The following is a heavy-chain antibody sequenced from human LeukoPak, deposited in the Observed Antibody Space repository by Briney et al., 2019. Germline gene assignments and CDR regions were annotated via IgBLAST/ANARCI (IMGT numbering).Heavy chain of an antibody. CDR3: AKDLDYGVVRGVIIHYYYYMDV. J-gene: IGHJ6*03. CDR2: ISYDGSNK. V-gene: IGHV3-30*18. Sequence: GGSLRLSCAASGFTFSSYGMHWVRQAPGKGLEWVAVISYDGSNKYYADSVKGRFTISRDNSKSTLYLQMNSLRAEDTAVYYCAKDLDYGVVRGVIIHYYYYMDVWGKGTTVTISS. CDR1: GFTFSSYG. D-gene: IGHD3-10*01.